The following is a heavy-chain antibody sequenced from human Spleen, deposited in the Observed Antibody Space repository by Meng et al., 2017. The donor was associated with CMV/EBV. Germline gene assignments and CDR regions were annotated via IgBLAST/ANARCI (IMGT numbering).Heavy chain of an antibody. J-gene: IGHJ4*02. CDR1: GLSFGDSA. CDR2: IRHDGSVE. Sequence: GESLKISCVASGLSFGDSAMHWVRQAPGKGLKWVAFIRHDGSVEHYADSVKGRFAISRDNSRSTLFLQMNSLRVEDTAIYYCVTLDFDFWGQGARVTSPQ. CDR3: VTLDFDF. V-gene: IGHV3-30*02.